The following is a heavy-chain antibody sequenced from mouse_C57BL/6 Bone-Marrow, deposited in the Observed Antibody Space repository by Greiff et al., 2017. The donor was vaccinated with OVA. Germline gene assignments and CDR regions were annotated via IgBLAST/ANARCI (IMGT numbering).Heavy chain of an antibody. V-gene: IGHV1-72*01. J-gene: IGHJ3*01. Sequence: QVQLQQPGAELVKPGASVKLSCKASGYTFTSYWMHWVKQRPGRGLEWLGRIDPNSGGTKYNEKFKSKATLTVDKPSSTAYMQLSSLTSEDSAVYYCARTTGTGAWFAYWGQGTLVTVSA. CDR1: GYTFTSYW. D-gene: IGHD4-1*01. CDR2: IDPNSGGT. CDR3: ARTTGTGAWFAY.